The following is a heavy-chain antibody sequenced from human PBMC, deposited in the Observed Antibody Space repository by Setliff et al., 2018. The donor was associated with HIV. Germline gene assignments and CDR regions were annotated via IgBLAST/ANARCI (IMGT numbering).Heavy chain of an antibody. V-gene: IGHV3-7*03. J-gene: IGHJ4*02. CDR1: GFTFSSYW. D-gene: IGHD6-13*01. Sequence: GGSLRLSCADSGFTFSSYWMSWVRQAPGKGLEWVANIKQDGSEKYYVDSVKGRFTISRDNAKNSLYLQMNSLRAEDTAVYYCARGGDRQQLVLIDYWGQGTLVTAPQ. CDR3: ARGGDRQQLVLIDY. CDR2: IKQDGSEK.